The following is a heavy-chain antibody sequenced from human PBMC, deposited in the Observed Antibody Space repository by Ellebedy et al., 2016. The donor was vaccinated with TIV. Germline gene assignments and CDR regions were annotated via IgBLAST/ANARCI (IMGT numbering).Heavy chain of an antibody. J-gene: IGHJ4*02. D-gene: IGHD3-9*01. CDR3: ARAGGVLRYFDWLGFVED. Sequence: GGSLRLSCAASGFTFSSYSMNWVRQAPGKGLEWVSSISSSSSTIYYADSVKGRFTISRDNAKNSLYLQMNSLRAEDTAVYYCARAGGVLRYFDWLGFVEDWGQGTLVTVSS. V-gene: IGHV3-48*01. CDR2: ISSSSSTI. CDR1: GFTFSSYS.